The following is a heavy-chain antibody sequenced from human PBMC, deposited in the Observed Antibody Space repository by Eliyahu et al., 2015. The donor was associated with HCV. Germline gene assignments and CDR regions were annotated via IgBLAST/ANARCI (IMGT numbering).Heavy chain of an antibody. CDR2: IYYSGST. V-gene: IGHV4-31*03. CDR1: GXSISSGGYY. D-gene: IGHD2-2*01. CDR3: ARLGYCSSTSCYGQGWFDP. J-gene: IGHJ5*02. Sequence: QVQLQESGPGLVKPSQTLSLTCTVXGXSISSGGYYWSWIRQHPGKGLEWIGYIYYSGSTYYNPSLKSRVTISVDTSKNQFSLKLSSVTAADTAVYYCARLGYCSSTSCYGQGWFDPWGQGTLVTVSS.